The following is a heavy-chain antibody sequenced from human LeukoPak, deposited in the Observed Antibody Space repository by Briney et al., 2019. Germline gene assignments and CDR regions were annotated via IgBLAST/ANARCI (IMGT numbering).Heavy chain of an antibody. CDR2: INHSGST. J-gene: IGHJ4*02. CDR3: ARSSLVVVVAATPRFDY. CDR1: GGSFSGYY. Sequence: SETLSLTCAVYGGSFSGYYWSWIRQPPGKGLEWIGEINHSGSTNYNPSLKSRLTISVDTSKNQFSLKLSSVTAADTAVYYCARSSLVVVVAATPRFDYWGQGTLVTVSS. V-gene: IGHV4-34*01. D-gene: IGHD2-15*01.